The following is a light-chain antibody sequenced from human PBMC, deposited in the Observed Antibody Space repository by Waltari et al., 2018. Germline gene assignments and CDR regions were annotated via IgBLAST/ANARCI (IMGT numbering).Light chain of an antibody. V-gene: IGKV2-28*01. CDR2: LGS. CDR1: PSLLHSNGYNY. Sequence: DIVMTQSPLSLPVTPGEPASISCRSIPSLLHSNGYNYLDWYLQKPGQSPQLLIYLGSTRASGVPDRFSGSGSGTDFTLKISRVEAEDVGVYYCMQALQTLLTFGGGTKVEIK. CDR3: MQALQTLLT. J-gene: IGKJ4*01.